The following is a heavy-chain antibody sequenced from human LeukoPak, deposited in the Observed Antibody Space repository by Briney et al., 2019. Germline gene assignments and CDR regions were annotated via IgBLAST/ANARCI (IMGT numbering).Heavy chain of an antibody. D-gene: IGHD3-16*01. CDR3: ARRAGWGSPTFDY. J-gene: IGHJ4*02. CDR2: ISRTTSYT. V-gene: IGHV3-11*03. CDR1: GFTFSDYY. Sequence: GGSLRLSCAASGFTFSDYYMSWIRQAPGKGLEWVSYISRTTSYTYYADSVKGRFTISRDNAKNSLYLQMNSLRAEDTAVFYCARRAGWGSPTFDYWGQGTPLTVSS.